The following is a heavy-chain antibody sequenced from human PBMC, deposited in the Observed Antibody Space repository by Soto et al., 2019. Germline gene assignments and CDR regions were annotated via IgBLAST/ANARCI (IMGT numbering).Heavy chain of an antibody. CDR1: GDSVSSNSAA. V-gene: IGHV6-1*01. D-gene: IGHD6-19*01. CDR3: ARWDSSGWQGVYYGMDV. CDR2: TYYRSKWYN. Sequence: SQTLSLTCAISGDSVSSNSAAWNWIRQSPSRGLEWLGRTYYRSKWYNDYAVSVKSRITINPDTSKNQFSLQLNSVTPEDTAVYYCARWDSSGWQGVYYGMDVWGQGTTVTVS. J-gene: IGHJ6*02.